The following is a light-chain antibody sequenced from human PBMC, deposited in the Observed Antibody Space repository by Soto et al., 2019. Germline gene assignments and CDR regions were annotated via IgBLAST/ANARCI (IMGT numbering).Light chain of an antibody. J-gene: IGKJ3*01. Sequence: EIVLTQSPGTLSLSPGERATLSGRASQSVSSSYLAWYQQKPGQAPRLLIYGASSRATGIPDRFSGSGSGTDFTLTISRLEPEELAVYYCQQYDTPPRFTFGPGTKVDIK. CDR3: QQYDTPPRFT. V-gene: IGKV3-20*01. CDR1: QSVSSSY. CDR2: GAS.